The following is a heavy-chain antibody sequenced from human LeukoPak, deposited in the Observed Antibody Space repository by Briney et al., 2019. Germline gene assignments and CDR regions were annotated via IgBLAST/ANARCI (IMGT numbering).Heavy chain of an antibody. CDR1: GDSVFSNGAA. J-gene: IGHJ2*01. Sequence: SQTLSLTCAISGDSVFSNGAAWNWIRQSPSRGLEWLGRTYYRSKWYNDYAVSVKSRIAINPDTSKSQFSLQLNSVTPEDTAVYYCARQMAGGYWYFDLWGRGTLVTVSS. V-gene: IGHV6-1*01. D-gene: IGHD6-19*01. CDR3: ARQMAGGYWYFDL. CDR2: TYYRSKWYN.